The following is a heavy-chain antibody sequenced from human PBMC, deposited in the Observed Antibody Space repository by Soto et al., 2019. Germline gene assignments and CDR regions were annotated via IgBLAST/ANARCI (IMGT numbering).Heavy chain of an antibody. CDR1: GFSLSTSGVG. J-gene: IGHJ6*02. D-gene: IGHD4-4*01. CDR2: IFWDDDK. Sequence: GSGPTLVNPTQTLTLTCTFSGFSLSTSGVGVGWIRQPPGKALEWLALIFWDDDKRYSPSLKSRLTITKDTSKNQVVLTMTNMDPVDTATYYCAHSGDYSNYGYYYYGMDVWGQGTTVTVSS. V-gene: IGHV2-5*02. CDR3: AHSGDYSNYGYYYYGMDV.